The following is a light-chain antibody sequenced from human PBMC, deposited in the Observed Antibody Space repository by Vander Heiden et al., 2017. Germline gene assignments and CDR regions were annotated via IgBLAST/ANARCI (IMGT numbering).Light chain of an antibody. J-gene: IGKJ3*01. CDR3: QQYETLPNT. CDR2: DAS. Sequence: DIQMTQSPSSLSASVGDRVTIICQASQDITNYLNWYQQRPGKPPKLLLYDASNLETGVPSRFSGSGSGTDFRFTISSLHPADIATDYCQQYETLPNTFGPGTNVDVE. V-gene: IGKV1-33*01. CDR1: QDITNY.